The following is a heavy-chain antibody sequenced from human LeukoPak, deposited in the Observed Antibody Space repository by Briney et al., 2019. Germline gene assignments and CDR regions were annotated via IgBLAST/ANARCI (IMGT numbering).Heavy chain of an antibody. D-gene: IGHD6-13*01. CDR1: GFTFSSYSMN. CDR2: IYYSGST. CDR3: ASDKGYSNNYFDY. Sequence: PGGSLRLSCAASGFTFSSYSMNWVRQAPGKGLEWIASIYYSGSTYYNSSLKSRVTISVDASRNQFSLKLSSVTAADTALYYCASDKGYSNNYFDYWGQGTLVTVSS. J-gene: IGHJ4*01. V-gene: IGHV4-59*05.